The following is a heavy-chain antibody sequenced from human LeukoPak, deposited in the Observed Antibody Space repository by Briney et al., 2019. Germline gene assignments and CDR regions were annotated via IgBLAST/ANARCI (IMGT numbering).Heavy chain of an antibody. J-gene: IGHJ3*02. Sequence: SQTLSLTCTVSGGSISSGSYYWSWIRQPAGKGLEWIGRIYTSGSTNYNPSLKSRVTISVDTSKNQFSLKLSSVTAADTAVYYCARDGPRITIFGVVIRDAFDIWGQGTMVTVSS. V-gene: IGHV4-61*02. CDR3: ARDGPRITIFGVVIRDAFDI. D-gene: IGHD3-3*01. CDR1: GGSISSGSYY. CDR2: IYTSGST.